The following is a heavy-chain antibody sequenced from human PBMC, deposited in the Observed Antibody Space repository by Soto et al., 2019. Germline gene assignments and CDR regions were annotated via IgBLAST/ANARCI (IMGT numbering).Heavy chain of an antibody. V-gene: IGHV4-59*01. CDR3: ERDPGIIGTTDYFDY. Sequence: SETLSLTCTVAGGSISSYYWNWIRQSPGNKLEWIGYIYHSGSTNYNPSLKSRVTISIDTSKNQFSLKVTSVTAADTAVYYCERDPGIIGTTDYFDYCGQGPLVTVYS. CDR1: GGSISSYY. CDR2: IYHSGST. D-gene: IGHD1-7*01. J-gene: IGHJ4*02.